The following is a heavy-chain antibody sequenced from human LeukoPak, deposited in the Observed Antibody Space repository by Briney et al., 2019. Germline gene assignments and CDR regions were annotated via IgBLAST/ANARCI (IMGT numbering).Heavy chain of an antibody. Sequence: GGSLRLSCAPSGFTFSSYWMSWVRQAPGKGLEWVANIKQDGSEKYYVDSVKGRFTISRDNAKNSLYLQMNSLRAEDTAVYYCASSSGGSWNDAFDIWGQGTMVTVSS. CDR1: GFTFSSYW. CDR2: IKQDGSEK. CDR3: ASSSGGSWNDAFDI. J-gene: IGHJ3*02. V-gene: IGHV3-7*01. D-gene: IGHD2-15*01.